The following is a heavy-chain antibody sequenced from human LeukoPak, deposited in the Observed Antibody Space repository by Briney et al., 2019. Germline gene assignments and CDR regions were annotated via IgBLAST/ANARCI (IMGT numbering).Heavy chain of an antibody. CDR3: ARGGIAAAVTSPY. V-gene: IGHV1-2*06. CDR1: GYSFTGYY. Sequence: GASVKVSCKASGYSFTGYYMHWLRQAPGQGLEWMGRINPNSGGTNYAQKFQGRVTMTRDTSISTAYMELSRLRSDDTAVYYCARGGIAAAVTSPYWGQGTLVTVSS. CDR2: INPNSGGT. D-gene: IGHD6-13*01. J-gene: IGHJ4*02.